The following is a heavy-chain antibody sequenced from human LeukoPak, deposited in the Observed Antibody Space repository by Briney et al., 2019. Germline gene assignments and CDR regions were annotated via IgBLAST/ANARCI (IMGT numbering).Heavy chain of an antibody. J-gene: IGHJ4*02. Sequence: SVKVSCKASGGTFSSYAISWVRQAPGQGLEWMGGIIPIFGTANHAQKFQGRVTITTDESTSTAYMELSSLRSEDTAVYYCATSFVHYYDSSGYWDYFDYWGQGTLVTVSS. CDR3: ATSFVHYYDSSGYWDYFDY. D-gene: IGHD3-22*01. V-gene: IGHV1-69*05. CDR1: GGTFSSYA. CDR2: IIPIFGTA.